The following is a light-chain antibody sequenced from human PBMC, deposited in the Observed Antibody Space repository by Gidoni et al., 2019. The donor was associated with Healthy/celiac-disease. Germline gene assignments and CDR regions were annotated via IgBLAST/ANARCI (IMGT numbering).Light chain of an antibody. CDR2: QYS. CDR3: QAWDSSTGVV. Sequence: SYELTQPPSVSVSPGQTASITCSGDNLGDKYACWYQQKPGQSPVLVIYQYSKRPSGIAERFSGSNSGNAATLTISGTQAMDEADYYCQAWDSSTGVVFGGGTKLTVL. V-gene: IGLV3-1*01. CDR1: NLGDKY. J-gene: IGLJ2*01.